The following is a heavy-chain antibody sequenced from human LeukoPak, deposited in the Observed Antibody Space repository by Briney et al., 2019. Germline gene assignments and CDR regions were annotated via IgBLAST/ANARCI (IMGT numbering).Heavy chain of an antibody. CDR2: ISSSSSYI. CDR1: GFTFSSYS. D-gene: IGHD3-22*01. CDR3: ARDLKRRVYYDSSGSDDAFDI. J-gene: IGHJ3*02. Sequence: KTGGSLRLSCAASGFTFSSYSMNWVRQAPGKGLEWVSSISSSSSYIYYADSVKGRFTISRGNSKNTLYLQMNSLRAEDTAVYYCARDLKRRVYYDSSGSDDAFDIWGQGTMVTVSS. V-gene: IGHV3-21*01.